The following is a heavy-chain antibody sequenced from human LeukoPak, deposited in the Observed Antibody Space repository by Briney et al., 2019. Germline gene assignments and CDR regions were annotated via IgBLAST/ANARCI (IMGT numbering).Heavy chain of an antibody. Sequence: GGSLRLSCAASGFTFSSYWMSWVRQAPGKGLEWVANIKQDGSEKYYVDSVKGRFTISRDNAKNSLYLQMNSLRAEDTAVYYCARDRMARPYDFWSGYYTGRRTGWFDPWGQGTLVTVSS. J-gene: IGHJ5*02. D-gene: IGHD3-3*01. V-gene: IGHV3-7*01. CDR3: ARDRMARPYDFWSGYYTGRRTGWFDP. CDR2: IKQDGSEK. CDR1: GFTFSSYW.